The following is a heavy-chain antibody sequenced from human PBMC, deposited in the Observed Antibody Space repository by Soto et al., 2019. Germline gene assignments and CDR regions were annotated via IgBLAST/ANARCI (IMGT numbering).Heavy chain of an antibody. Sequence: GESLKISCEGSGYNFNTYWIGWVRQMPGKGLEWMALIYPGDSDTRYSPSFEGQVTLSFDRSISTAYLQWSSLKASDTAIYYCATSTVSYVDIVSSTTRGYFDHWGQGTLVTVSS. D-gene: IGHD5-12*01. V-gene: IGHV5-51*01. CDR3: ATSTVSYVDIVSSTTRGYFDH. J-gene: IGHJ4*02. CDR1: GYNFNTYW. CDR2: IYPGDSDT.